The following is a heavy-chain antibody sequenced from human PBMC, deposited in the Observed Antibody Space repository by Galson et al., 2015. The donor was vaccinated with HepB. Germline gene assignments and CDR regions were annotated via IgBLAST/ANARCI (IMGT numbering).Heavy chain of an antibody. V-gene: IGHV1-18*01. CDR1: GYTFTDYG. Sequence: SVKVSCKASGYTFTDYGINWVRQAPGQGFEWMGWISGYNGDTIYAQGLQGRIIVTTDTSTSTAYMELSRLRSDDTAVYYCARDGDYGGGSWGQGTLVIVSS. J-gene: IGHJ5*02. CDR3: ARDGDYGGGS. D-gene: IGHD4-23*01. CDR2: ISGYNGDT.